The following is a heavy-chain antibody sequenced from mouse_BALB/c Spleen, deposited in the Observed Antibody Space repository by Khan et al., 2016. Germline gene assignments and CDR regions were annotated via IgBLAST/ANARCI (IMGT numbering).Heavy chain of an antibody. Sequence: QVQLKQSGAELVKPGASVKLSCKASGYTFTSYYMYWVNQRPGQGLEWIGEINPSNGDINFNERFKSKATLTVDNSSSTPYLQFSSLTSEDSAVYCYTRAGYDYPFDYWGQGTLVTVSA. D-gene: IGHD2-4*01. CDR3: TRAGYDYPFDY. J-gene: IGHJ3*01. CDR1: GYTFTSYY. CDR2: INPSNGDI. V-gene: IGHV1-53*01.